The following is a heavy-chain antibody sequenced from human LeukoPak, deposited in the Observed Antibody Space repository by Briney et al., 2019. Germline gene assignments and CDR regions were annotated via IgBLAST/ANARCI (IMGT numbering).Heavy chain of an antibody. CDR2: ISDRGAT. J-gene: IGHJ4*02. Sequence: PSETLSLTCTVSTGSITGYHWSWIRQSPSKGLEWIGHISDRGATDYNPSLKSRVSISVDTSEKQFSLKVNSMSAADTAVYYCARGLGRRVSETILYYFDYWGQGTRVAVSS. CDR3: ARGLGRRVSETILYYFDY. D-gene: IGHD3-9*01. V-gene: IGHV4-59*01. CDR1: TGSITGYH.